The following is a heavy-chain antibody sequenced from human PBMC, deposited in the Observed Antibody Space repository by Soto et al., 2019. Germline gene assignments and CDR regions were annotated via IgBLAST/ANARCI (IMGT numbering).Heavy chain of an antibody. D-gene: IGHD6-6*01. J-gene: IGHJ6*03. V-gene: IGHV4-59*08. CDR2: IYYSGST. Sequence: KASETLSLTCTVSGGSISSYYWSWIRQPPGKGLEWIGYIYYSGSTNYNPSLKSRVTISVDTSKNQFSLKLSSVTAADTAVYYCAGFGVSYSSSSADYYYYMDVWGKGTTVTVSS. CDR3: AGFGVSYSSSSADYYYYMDV. CDR1: GGSISSYY.